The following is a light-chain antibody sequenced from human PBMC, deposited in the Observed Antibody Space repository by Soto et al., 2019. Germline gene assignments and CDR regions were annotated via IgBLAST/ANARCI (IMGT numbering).Light chain of an antibody. J-gene: IGKJ1*01. CDR2: AAS. CDR3: QQSYSAPRA. CDR1: QSITNY. V-gene: IGKV1-39*01. Sequence: DIQMTQSPSSLSASVGDRVTITCRASQSITNYLNWYQQKPGKAPKLLVYAASTLQSGVPSRFSGSGSGTDFTLTISSLQPEDFATYYCQQSYSAPRAFGQGTAVEMK.